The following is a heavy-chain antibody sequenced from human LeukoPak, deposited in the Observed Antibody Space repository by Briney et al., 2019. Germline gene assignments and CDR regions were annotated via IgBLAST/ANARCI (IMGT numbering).Heavy chain of an antibody. CDR3: ARVAPGDYFNY. CDR2: IYSGGTT. D-gene: IGHD3-10*01. CDR1: GFTFSSYA. Sequence: PGGSLRLSCAASGFTFSSYAMHWVRQAPGKGLEWVSVIYSGGTTHYADSVKGRFTISRDNSKNTLYLQMNSLRAEDTAVYYCARVAPGDYFNYWGQGTLVTVSS. J-gene: IGHJ4*02. V-gene: IGHV3-66*01.